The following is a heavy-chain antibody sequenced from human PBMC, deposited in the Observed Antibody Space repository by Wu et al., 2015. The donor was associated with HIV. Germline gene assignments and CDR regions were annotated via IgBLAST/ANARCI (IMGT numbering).Heavy chain of an antibody. CDR3: ARQDIVVVPGAIQSAEYFHH. Sequence: QVQLVQSGAEVKKPGASVKVSCKASGYTFTSYDISWVRQAPGQGLEWMGWISAYNGNTNYVQNFQDRVSMTTDTSTNTAYMELRSLRSDDTAMYYCARQDIVVVPGAIQSAEYFHHWGQGTLATVSS. CDR2: ISAYNGNT. CDR1: GYTFTSYD. D-gene: IGHD2-2*02. V-gene: IGHV1-18*01. J-gene: IGHJ1*01.